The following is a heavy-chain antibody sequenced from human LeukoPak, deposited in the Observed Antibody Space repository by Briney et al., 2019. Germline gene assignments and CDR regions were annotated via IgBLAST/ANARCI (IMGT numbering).Heavy chain of an antibody. D-gene: IGHD1-1*01. CDR1: GYTFTSYY. Sequence: ASVKVSCKASGYTFTSYYMHWVRQASGQRLECMGWINAGNGNTKYSQEFQGRVTITRDTSASTAYMELSSLRSEDIAVYYCARGPISTGPGHGYYYYYMDVWGKGTTVTVSS. CDR2: INAGNGNT. J-gene: IGHJ6*03. CDR3: ARGPISTGPGHGYYYYYMDV. V-gene: IGHV1-3*03.